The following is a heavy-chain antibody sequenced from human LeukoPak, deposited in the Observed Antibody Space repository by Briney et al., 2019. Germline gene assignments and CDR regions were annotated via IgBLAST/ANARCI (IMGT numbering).Heavy chain of an antibody. D-gene: IGHD2-2*01. CDR2: ISSSSSYI. J-gene: IGHJ3*02. V-gene: IGHV3-21*01. Sequence: GGSLRLSCAASGFTFSSYAMSWVRQAPGKGLEWVSSISSSSSYICYADSVKGRFTISRDNAKNSLYLQMNSLRAEDTAVYYCARDCSSTSCYRLDAFDIWGQGTMVTVSS. CDR1: GFTFSSYA. CDR3: ARDCSSTSCYRLDAFDI.